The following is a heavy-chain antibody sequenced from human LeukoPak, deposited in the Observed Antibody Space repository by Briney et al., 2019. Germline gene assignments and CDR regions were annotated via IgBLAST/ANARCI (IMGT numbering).Heavy chain of an antibody. D-gene: IGHD5-18*01. CDR1: GFTLSSYA. CDR3: AKARAGYSYGRDLFDY. V-gene: IGHV3-23*01. J-gene: IGHJ4*02. Sequence: PGGSLRLSCAASGFTLSSYAINWVPQALGRRLEWVSFIGDMGGPTYYADTVKGRFSLSRDSSKNTLYLKMTSLRAEDTAVYYCAKARAGYSYGRDLFDYCGQGTLVTVSS. CDR2: IGDMGGPT.